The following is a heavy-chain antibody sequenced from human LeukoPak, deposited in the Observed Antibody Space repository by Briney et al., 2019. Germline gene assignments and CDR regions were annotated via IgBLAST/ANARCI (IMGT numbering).Heavy chain of an antibody. CDR2: IDSSSNII. CDR3: ARDVLYFGERAFDP. CDR1: GFTFTSYS. D-gene: IGHD3-10*01. J-gene: IGHJ5*02. Sequence: GGSLRLSCVASGFTFTSYSMKWVRQAPGKGLEWLSYIDSSSNIIYYADSVKGRFTISRDNAKNSLYLQMNSLRAEDTAVYYCARDVLYFGERAFDPWGQGTLVTVSS. V-gene: IGHV3-48*04.